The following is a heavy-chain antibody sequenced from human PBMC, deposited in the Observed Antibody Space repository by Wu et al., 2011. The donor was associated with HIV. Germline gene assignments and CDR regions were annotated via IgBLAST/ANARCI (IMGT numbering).Heavy chain of an antibody. CDR2: SSLSLVQ. D-gene: IGHD1-26*01. Sequence: CKASGGTFSSYAISWVRQALDKGLSGWEGSSLSLVQQTTHRSFRAGVTMTRDTSISTAYMELSRLRSDDTAVYYCARDGGSSGSYWVDWYFDLWGRGTLVTVSS. CDR3: ARDGGSSGSYWVDWYFDL. V-gene: IGHV1-69*05. J-gene: IGHJ2*01. CDR1: GGTFSSYA.